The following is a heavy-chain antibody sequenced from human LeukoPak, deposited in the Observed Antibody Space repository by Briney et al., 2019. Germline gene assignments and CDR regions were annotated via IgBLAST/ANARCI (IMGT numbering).Heavy chain of an antibody. CDR1: GGSLSSYY. Sequence: SETLSLTCTVSGGSLSSYYWSWIRQPPGKGLEWIGYIYYSGSTNYNPSLKSRVTISVDTSKNQFSLKLSSVTAADTAVYYCAYGSGAPYWYFDLWGRGTLVTVSS. CDR2: IYYSGST. CDR3: AYGSGAPYWYFDL. J-gene: IGHJ2*01. V-gene: IGHV4-59*08. D-gene: IGHD3-10*01.